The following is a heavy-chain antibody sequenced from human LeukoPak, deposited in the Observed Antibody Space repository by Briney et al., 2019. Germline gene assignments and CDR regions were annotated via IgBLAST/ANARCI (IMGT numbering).Heavy chain of an antibody. V-gene: IGHV1-2*02. CDR1: GYSFTNYY. Sequence: ASVKVSCKASGYSFTNYYMHWVRQAPGQGLEWMGWINPNTGDTTYGQKFQGRVTMTRDTSTSTVYMKLSSLRSEDTAMYYCAREWAGIFGSSWGQGTLVTVSS. D-gene: IGHD3-10*01. J-gene: IGHJ5*02. CDR3: AREWAGIFGSS. CDR2: INPNTGDT.